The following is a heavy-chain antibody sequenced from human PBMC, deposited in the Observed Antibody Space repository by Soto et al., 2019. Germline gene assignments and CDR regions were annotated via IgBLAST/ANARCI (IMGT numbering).Heavy chain of an antibody. J-gene: IGHJ6*02. CDR3: APLSVSLSGPYGTHV. V-gene: IGHV4-39*01. Sequence: SETLSLTCSVSGYSVTSSDYYWAWIRQPPGKGLEWIGSMFYSGLTYYNPSLKSRVTLSVDTSKNQFSVRLNSVTAADTAVYYCAPLSVSLSGPYGTHVWGQGTTVTVSS. D-gene: IGHD2-15*01. CDR2: MFYSGLT. CDR1: GYSVTSSDYY.